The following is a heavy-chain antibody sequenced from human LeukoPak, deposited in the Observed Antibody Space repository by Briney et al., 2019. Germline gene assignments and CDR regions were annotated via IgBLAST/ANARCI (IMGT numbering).Heavy chain of an antibody. Sequence: GGSLRLSCAASGFTFSSYAMSWVRQAPGKGLDWVSTISTTGTGTYYPDSVKGRFTLSRDNSKNTLYLQMNSLRAEDTAIYYCVRYCSGYSCYSGFDYWGQGTLVTVSS. D-gene: IGHD2-15*01. CDR1: GFTFSSYA. CDR2: ISTTGTGT. J-gene: IGHJ4*02. V-gene: IGHV3-23*01. CDR3: VRYCSGYSCYSGFDY.